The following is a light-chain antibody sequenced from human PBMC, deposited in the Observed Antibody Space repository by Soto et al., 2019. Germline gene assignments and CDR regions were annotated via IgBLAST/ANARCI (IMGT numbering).Light chain of an antibody. CDR2: DVN. CDR3: CSYTSSSTSV. J-gene: IGLJ1*01. Sequence: QSALTQPASVSGSPGQSITISCTGTSSDVGGYNYVSWYQQHPGKAPKLMIFDVNNRRSGVSNRFSGSKSGNTASLTTSGLQAEDEADYYCCSYTSSSTSVFGTGTKLTVL. V-gene: IGLV2-14*01. CDR1: SSDVGGYNY.